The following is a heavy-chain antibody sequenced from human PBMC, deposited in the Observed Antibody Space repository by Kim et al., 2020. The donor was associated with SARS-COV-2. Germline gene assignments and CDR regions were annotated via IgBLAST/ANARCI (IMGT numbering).Heavy chain of an antibody. CDR2: IWYDGSDK. J-gene: IGHJ4*02. Sequence: GGSLRLSCAASGFTFSSYGMHWVRQAPGKGLEWVAMIWYDGSDKYYAESVKGRFTVSRDNAKNTLYLQMNSLRAEDTAVYYCARDRGASESRGGYFDYWGQGTLVTVSS. CDR1: GFTFSSYG. V-gene: IGHV3-33*01. CDR3: ARDRGASESRGGYFDY. D-gene: IGHD3-10*01.